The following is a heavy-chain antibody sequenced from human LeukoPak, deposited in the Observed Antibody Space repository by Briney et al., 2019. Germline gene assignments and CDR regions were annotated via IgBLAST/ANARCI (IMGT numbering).Heavy chain of an antibody. V-gene: IGHV4-39*07. Sequence: SETLSLTCTVSGGSISSSSYYWGWIRQPPGKGLEWIGSIYHSGSTYYNPSLKSRVTISVDTSKNQFSLKLSSVTAADTAVYYCARVNHGDQPPLDYWGQGTLVTVSS. D-gene: IGHD4-17*01. J-gene: IGHJ4*02. CDR3: ARVNHGDQPPLDY. CDR2: IYHSGST. CDR1: GGSISSSSYY.